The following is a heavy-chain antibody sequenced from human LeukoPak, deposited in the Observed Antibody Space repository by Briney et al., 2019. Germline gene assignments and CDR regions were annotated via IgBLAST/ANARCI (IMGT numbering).Heavy chain of an antibody. CDR1: GGSISSGSYY. V-gene: IGHV4-61*02. D-gene: IGHD1-26*01. J-gene: IGHJ5*02. CDR2: IYTSGST. CDR3: ARGVVGATTGNWFDP. Sequence: PSETLSLTCTVSGGSISSGSYYWSWIRQPAGKGLEWIGRIYTSGSTNYNPSLKSRVTISVDTSKNQFSLKLSSVTAADTAVYYCARGVVGATTGNWFDPWGQGTLVTVSS.